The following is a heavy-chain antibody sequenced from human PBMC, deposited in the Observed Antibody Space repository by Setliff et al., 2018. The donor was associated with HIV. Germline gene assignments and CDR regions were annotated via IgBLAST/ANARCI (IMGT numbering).Heavy chain of an antibody. CDR2: IDHTESR. V-gene: IGHV4-34*01. D-gene: IGHD3-3*01. CDR3: ARVTYTLQLLEWSPQSSLYYYYMDV. Sequence: SETLSLTCAVYGGSFTTSYWSWIRQPPGKGLEWIAEIDHTESRNYNPSLKSRVTISIDMSKNQLSLKLSSVTAADTAVYFCARVTYTLQLLEWSPQSSLYYYYMDVWGKGTTVTVSS. J-gene: IGHJ6*03. CDR1: GGSFTTSY.